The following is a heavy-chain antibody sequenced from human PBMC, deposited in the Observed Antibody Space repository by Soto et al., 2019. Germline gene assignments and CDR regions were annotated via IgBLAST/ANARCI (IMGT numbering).Heavy chain of an antibody. V-gene: IGHV4-39*01. D-gene: IGHD3-22*01. CDR1: GGSISNSNYY. CDR2: LYYTGNT. J-gene: IGHJ4*02. CDR3: ERHSIWLLLSDY. Sequence: QLQLQESGPGLVKPSETLSLTCNVSGGSISNSNYYWGWIRQPPGKGREGIGSLYYTGNTYYNPAHKRRVTISVDTSKNQFSLKLGSVTAADTAVYFCERHSIWLLLSDYWGQGTLVTVSS.